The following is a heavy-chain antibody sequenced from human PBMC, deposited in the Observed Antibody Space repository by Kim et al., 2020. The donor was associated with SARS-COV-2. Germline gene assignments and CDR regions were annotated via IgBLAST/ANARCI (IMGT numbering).Heavy chain of an antibody. V-gene: IGHV4-34*01. J-gene: IGHJ4*02. D-gene: IGHD6-13*01. Sequence: SETLSLTCAVYGGSFSGYYWSWIRQPPGKGLEWIGEINHSGSTNYNPSLKSRVTISVDTSKNQFSLKLSSVTAADTAVYYCARGSSRIYDYWGQGTLVTVSS. CDR3: ARGSSRIYDY. CDR1: GGSFSGYY. CDR2: INHSGST.